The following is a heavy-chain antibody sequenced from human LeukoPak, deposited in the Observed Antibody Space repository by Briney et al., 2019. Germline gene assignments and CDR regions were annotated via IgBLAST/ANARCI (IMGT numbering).Heavy chain of an antibody. Sequence: GGSLRLSCAASGFSFSSYAMSWVRQAPGKGLEWVSGISGSGVDTYYADSVKGRFTISRDNSKNTLYLQMNSLRAEDTAVYYCARDLTLYYDSSGYLDYWGQGTLVTVSS. D-gene: IGHD3-22*01. CDR1: GFSFSSYA. CDR2: ISGSGVDT. V-gene: IGHV3-23*01. J-gene: IGHJ4*02. CDR3: ARDLTLYYDSSGYLDY.